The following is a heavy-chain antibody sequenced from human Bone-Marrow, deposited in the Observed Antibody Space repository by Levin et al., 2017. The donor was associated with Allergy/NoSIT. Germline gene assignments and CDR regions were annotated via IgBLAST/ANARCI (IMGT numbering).Heavy chain of an antibody. D-gene: IGHD1-14*01. CDR2: INPNSGGT. CDR1: GYTFTDYY. V-gene: IGHV1-2*02. Sequence: ASVKVSCKASGYTFTDYYMHWVRQAPGQGLEWMGWINPNSGGTNYAQKFQGRVTMTRDTSISTAYMELSRLSSDDTAVYYCASWEYNRNHGVSYWGQGTLVTVSS. CDR3: ASWEYNRNHGVSY. J-gene: IGHJ4*02.